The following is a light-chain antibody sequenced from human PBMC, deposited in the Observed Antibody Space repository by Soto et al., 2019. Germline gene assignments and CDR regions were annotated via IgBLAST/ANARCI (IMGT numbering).Light chain of an antibody. Sequence: DIQMTQSPDSLSASVGDRVTIACRASQSIVTYLNWYQQKPGKAPNLLVYAASSLQSGVPSRFSGTGSGTDVSLTISTLQHEDFATYYCQQTYSPPYSIGQGTKLEI. CDR3: QQTYSPPYS. CDR2: AAS. V-gene: IGKV1-39*01. CDR1: QSIVTY. J-gene: IGKJ2*01.